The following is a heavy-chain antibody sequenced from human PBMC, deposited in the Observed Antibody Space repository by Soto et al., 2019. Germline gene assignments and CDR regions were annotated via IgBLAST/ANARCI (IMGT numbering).Heavy chain of an antibody. CDR3: ARQHKASAIFVVGPSYIDGGDY. J-gene: IGHJ4*01. Sequence: SEKVACPASGGTFSSYAISWVRQAPGQGLEWMGGIIPIFGTANYAQKFQGRVTITADKSTSTAYMELSSLRSEDTAVYYCARQHKASAIFVVGPSYIDGGDYRC. V-gene: IGHV1-69*06. CDR1: GGTFSSYA. CDR2: IIPIFGTA. D-gene: IGHD3-3*01.